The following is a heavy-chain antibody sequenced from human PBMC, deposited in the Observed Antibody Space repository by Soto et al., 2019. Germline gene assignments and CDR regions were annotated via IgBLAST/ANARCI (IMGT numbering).Heavy chain of an antibody. D-gene: IGHD3-16*02. CDR3: EGGRHMITFGGVIV. CDR1: GYTFTSYA. Sequence: QVPLVQSGAEVKKPGASVKVSCKASGYTFTSYAMHWVRQAPGQRLEWMGWINAGNGNTKYSQKFQGRVTITRDTSASTAYMELSSLRSEDTAVYYCEGGRHMITFGGVIVWGQGTLVTVSS. J-gene: IGHJ4*02. CDR2: INAGNGNT. V-gene: IGHV1-3*01.